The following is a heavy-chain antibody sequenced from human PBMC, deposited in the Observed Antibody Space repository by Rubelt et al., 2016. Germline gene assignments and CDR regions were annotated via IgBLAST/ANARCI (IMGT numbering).Heavy chain of an antibody. CDR1: GGSISSSSYH. V-gene: IGHV4-39*07. D-gene: IGHD3-16*01. Sequence: QLQLQESGPGLVKPSETLSLTCTVSGGSISSSSYHWGWVRQPPGKGLEWIANLYTTGNTDYNPSLKSRVPMSVDTSKDQVLRKLTQVTAGDTAAHYCATGLQAQRSFDYWGQGTLVTVSS. CDR2: LYTTGNT. CDR3: ATGLQAQRSFDY. J-gene: IGHJ4*02.